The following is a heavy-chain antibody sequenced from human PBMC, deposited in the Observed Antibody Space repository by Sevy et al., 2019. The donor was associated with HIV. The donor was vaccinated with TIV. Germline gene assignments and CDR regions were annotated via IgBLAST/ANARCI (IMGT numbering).Heavy chain of an antibody. Sequence: GGSLRLSCAASGFTFSSYAMSWVHQAPGKGLEWVSAISGSGGSTYYADSVKGRFTISRDNSKNTLYLQMNSLRAEDTAVYYCAKKREYYDFWSGYYGMDVWGQGTTVTVSS. D-gene: IGHD3-3*01. CDR2: ISGSGGST. CDR1: GFTFSSYA. J-gene: IGHJ6*02. V-gene: IGHV3-23*01. CDR3: AKKREYYDFWSGYYGMDV.